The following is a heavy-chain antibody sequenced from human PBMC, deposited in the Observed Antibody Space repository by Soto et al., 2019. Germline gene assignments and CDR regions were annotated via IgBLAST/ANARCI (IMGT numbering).Heavy chain of an antibody. V-gene: IGHV3-21*01. CDR1: GFTFSSYS. CDR3: ARDILRYFDWKYYFDY. Sequence: PGGSLRLSCAASGFTFSSYSMNWVRQAPGKGLEWVSSISSSSSYIYYADSVKGRFTISRDNAKNSLYLQMNSLRAEDTAVYYCARDILRYFDWKYYFDYWGQGTLVTVSS. CDR2: ISSSSSYI. D-gene: IGHD3-9*01. J-gene: IGHJ4*02.